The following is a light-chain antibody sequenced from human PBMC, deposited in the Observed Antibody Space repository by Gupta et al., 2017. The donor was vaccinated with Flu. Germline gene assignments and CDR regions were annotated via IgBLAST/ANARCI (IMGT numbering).Light chain of an antibody. J-gene: IGLJ3*02. CDR3: QSYDNSLSGSKV. Sequence: QFVLKQPHSVSVAPGQRVTISCTGSTSNIGAGYDVHCYQQVPGRAPKRLIFGNNNRTSGAADRFSGSKAGTSASLAIAGLQAEDEADYYCQSYDNSLSGSKVFGGGTKLTVL. V-gene: IGLV1-40*01. CDR2: GNN. CDR1: TSNIGAGYD.